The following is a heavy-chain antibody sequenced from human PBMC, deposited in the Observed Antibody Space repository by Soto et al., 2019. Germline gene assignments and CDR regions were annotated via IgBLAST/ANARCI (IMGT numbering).Heavy chain of an antibody. D-gene: IGHD3-3*01. CDR2: TSYDGNNK. CDR1: GFTFGNYG. CDR3: AKDSADFWSGYYPYYYYGMDV. V-gene: IGHV3-30*18. Sequence: GGSLRLSCTGSGFTFGNYGMHWVRQAPGKGLEWVASTSYDGNNKYYADSVKGRFTISRDNSKNTLYLQMNSLRAEDTAVYYCAKDSADFWSGYYPYYYYGMDVWGQGTTVTVSS. J-gene: IGHJ6*02.